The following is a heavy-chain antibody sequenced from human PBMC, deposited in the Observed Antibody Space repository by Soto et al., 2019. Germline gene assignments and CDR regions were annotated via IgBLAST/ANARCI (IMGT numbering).Heavy chain of an antibody. Sequence: QVQLVQSGAEVKKPGSSVKVSCKASGGTFSSYTLSWVRQAPGQGLESMGRIIPILGIANYAQKFQGRVTITADKSTSTAYMELSSRRSEDTAVYYCARALYCSSTSCYGEGWFDPWGQGTLVTVST. V-gene: IGHV1-69*02. CDR1: GGTFSSYT. J-gene: IGHJ5*02. CDR3: ARALYCSSTSCYGEGWFDP. D-gene: IGHD2-2*01. CDR2: IIPILGIA.